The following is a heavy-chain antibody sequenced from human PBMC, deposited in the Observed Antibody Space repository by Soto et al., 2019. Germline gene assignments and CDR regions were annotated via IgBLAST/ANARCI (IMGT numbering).Heavy chain of an antibody. D-gene: IGHD2-2*02. V-gene: IGHV4-34*01. J-gene: IGHJ6*03. CDR3: ARGHYCSGTSCYTYFYYYMDV. Sequence: SETLSLTCAVSGGSFSDFFWSWIRQSPGKGLEWIGEIVHSGNTHYNPSLKSRATISVDTSKSQFSLRLSSVTAADTAVYFCARGHYCSGTSCYTYFYYYMDVWGKGTTVTVSS. CDR1: GGSFSDFF. CDR2: IVHSGNT.